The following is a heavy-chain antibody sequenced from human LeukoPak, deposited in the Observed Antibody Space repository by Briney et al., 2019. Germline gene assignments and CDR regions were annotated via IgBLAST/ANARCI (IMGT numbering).Heavy chain of an antibody. CDR1: GFTFSSYA. Sequence: PGGSLRLSCAASGFTFSSYAMSWVRQAPGKGLEWVSAISGSGGSTYYADSVKGRFTISRDNSKNTLYLQMNSLRAEDTALYYCAREGYCSTNDCYGPKWGQGTRVTVSS. J-gene: IGHJ4*02. V-gene: IGHV3-23*01. CDR3: AREGYCSTNDCYGPK. D-gene: IGHD2-2*01. CDR2: ISGSGGST.